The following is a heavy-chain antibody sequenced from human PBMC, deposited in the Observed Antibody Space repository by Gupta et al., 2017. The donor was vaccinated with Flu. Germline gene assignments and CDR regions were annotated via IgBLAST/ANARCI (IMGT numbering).Heavy chain of an antibody. CDR1: GFTFDDYA. D-gene: IGHD3-10*01. J-gene: IGHJ4*02. Sequence: EVQLVESGGGLVQPGRSLRLSCAASGFTFDDYAMHWVRQAPGKGLEWVSGISWNSGSIGYADSVKGRFTISRDNAKNSLYLQMNSLRAEDTALYYCAKADTYYYGSGSYTWGQGTLVTVSS. CDR3: AKADTYYYGSGSYT. CDR2: ISWNSGSI. V-gene: IGHV3-9*01.